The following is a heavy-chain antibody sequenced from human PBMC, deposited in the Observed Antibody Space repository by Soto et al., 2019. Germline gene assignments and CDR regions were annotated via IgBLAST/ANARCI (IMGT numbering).Heavy chain of an antibody. CDR2: IYYSGST. V-gene: IGHV4-39*01. CDR1: GGSISSSSYY. D-gene: IGHD2-8*01. Sequence: QLQLQESGPGLVKPSETLSLTCTVSGGSISSSSYYWGWIRQPPGKGLEWIGSIYYSGSTYYNPSLKSRVTISVDTSKNQFPLKLSSVTAADTAVYYCARSREWYYFDYWGQGTLVTVSS. CDR3: ARSREWYYFDY. J-gene: IGHJ4*02.